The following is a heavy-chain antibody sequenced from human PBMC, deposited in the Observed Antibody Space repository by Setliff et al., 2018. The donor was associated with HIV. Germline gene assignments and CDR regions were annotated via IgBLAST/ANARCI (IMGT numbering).Heavy chain of an antibody. CDR3: ATRGWSGNSAFDI. CDR1: GGSISSHY. CDR2: IYYSGNT. V-gene: IGHV4-59*11. J-gene: IGHJ3*02. D-gene: IGHD3-3*01. Sequence: SETLSLTCTVSGGSISSHYWSWIRQPPGKGLEWIGYIYYSGNTNYNPSLKGRFTISRDNSKNTLYLQMNSLRAEDTAVYYCATRGWSGNSAFDIWSQGTMVTVSS.